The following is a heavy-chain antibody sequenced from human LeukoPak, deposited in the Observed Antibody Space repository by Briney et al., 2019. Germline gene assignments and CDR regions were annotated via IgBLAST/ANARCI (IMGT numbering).Heavy chain of an antibody. J-gene: IGHJ4*02. V-gene: IGHV3-30*04. Sequence: PGGSLRLSCAASGFTFSGYALHWVRQAPGKGLEWVAVISYDGRDKHFADSVKGRFTISRDNSKITLFLQMNSLRAEDTAVYYCARDKDLYANYYFDYWGQGTLVTVSS. CDR3: ARDKDLYANYYFDY. CDR2: ISYDGRDK. D-gene: IGHD5/OR15-5a*01. CDR1: GFTFSGYA.